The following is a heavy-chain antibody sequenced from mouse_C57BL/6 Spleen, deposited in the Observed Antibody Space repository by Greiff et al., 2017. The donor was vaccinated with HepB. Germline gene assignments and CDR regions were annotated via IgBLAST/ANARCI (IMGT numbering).Heavy chain of an antibody. Sequence: EVQGVESGGGLVQSGRSLRLSCATSGFTFSDFYMEWVRQAPGKGLEWIAASRNKANDYTTEYSASVKGRFIVSRDTSQSILYLQMNALRAEDTAIYYCARDASYYGPMDYWGQGTSVTVSS. CDR1: GFTFSDFY. J-gene: IGHJ4*01. V-gene: IGHV7-1*01. CDR2: SRNKANDYTT. D-gene: IGHD2-10*01. CDR3: ARDASYYGPMDY.